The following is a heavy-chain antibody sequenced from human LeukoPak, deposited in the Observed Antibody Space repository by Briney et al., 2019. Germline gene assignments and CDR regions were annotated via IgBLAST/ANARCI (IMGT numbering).Heavy chain of an antibody. CDR3: ARQGGGYCSSNSCQRNWFDP. J-gene: IGHJ5*02. V-gene: IGHV4-39*01. Sequence: PSETLSLTCTVSGGSISNSSYYWGWIRQPPGKGLEWIGSIYYSGSTYYNPSLKSRVTISVDTSKNQFSLKLSSVTAADTAVYYCARQGGGYCSSNSCQRNWFDPWGQGTLVTVSS. CDR1: GGSISNSSYY. D-gene: IGHD2-2*01. CDR2: IYYSGST.